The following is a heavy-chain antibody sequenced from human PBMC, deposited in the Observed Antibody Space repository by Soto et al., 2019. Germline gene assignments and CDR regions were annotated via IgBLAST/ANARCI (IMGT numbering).Heavy chain of an antibody. CDR1: GGSISGYY. V-gene: IGHV4-59*01. CDR2: IFYSGVT. Sequence: QLQLQESGPGLVKPSETLSLTCTVSGGSISGYYWTWIRQPPGKGLEWIGYIFYSGVTNYNPSLKSRVTRSVDTSKNQFSLKLRSVTAADTAVYYCARVGRSGWSPDYWGRGTLVTVSS. D-gene: IGHD6-19*01. J-gene: IGHJ4*02. CDR3: ARVGRSGWSPDY.